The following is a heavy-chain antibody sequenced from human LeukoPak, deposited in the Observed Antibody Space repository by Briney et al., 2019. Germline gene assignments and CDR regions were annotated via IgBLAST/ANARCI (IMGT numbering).Heavy chain of an antibody. J-gene: IGHJ4*02. CDR1: GFTFSSYA. V-gene: IGHV3-23*01. CDR3: AKDLDVVPAAIFVY. CDR2: ISGSGGST. Sequence: GGSLRLSCAASGFTFSSYAMSWVRQAPGKGLEWVSAISGSGGSTYYADSVKGRFTISRDNSKNTLYLQMNSLRAEDTAVYCCAKDLDVVPAAIFVYWGQGTLVTVSS. D-gene: IGHD2-2*01.